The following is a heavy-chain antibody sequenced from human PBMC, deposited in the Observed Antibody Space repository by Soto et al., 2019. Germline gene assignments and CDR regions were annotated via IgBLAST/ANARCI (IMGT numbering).Heavy chain of an antibody. CDR2: ISSGSSYI. J-gene: IGHJ5*02. CDR3: ARQPGSSSST. Sequence: GGSLRLSCAASGFIFSSCSMNWVRQAPGKGLEWVSSISSGSSYIYYADSVKGRFTISRDNAKNSLYLQMNSLRAEDTAVYYCARQPGSSSSTWGQGTLVTVS. CDR1: GFIFSSCS. V-gene: IGHV3-21*01. D-gene: IGHD6-6*01.